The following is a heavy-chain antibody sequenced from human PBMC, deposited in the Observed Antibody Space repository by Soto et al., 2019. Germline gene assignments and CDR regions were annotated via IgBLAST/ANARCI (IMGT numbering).Heavy chain of an antibody. J-gene: IGHJ6*02. D-gene: IGHD3-3*01. CDR1: GDSVSSNSAA. V-gene: IGHV6-1*01. Sequence: SPTLSLTCAISGDSVSSNSAAWNWIRQSPSRGLEWLGRTYYRSKWYNDYAVSVKSRITINPDTSKNQFSLQLNSVTPEDTAVYYCARERRSYDFWSGYYTSYYYGMDVWGQGTTVTVSS. CDR3: ARERRSYDFWSGYYTSYYYGMDV. CDR2: TYYRSKWYN.